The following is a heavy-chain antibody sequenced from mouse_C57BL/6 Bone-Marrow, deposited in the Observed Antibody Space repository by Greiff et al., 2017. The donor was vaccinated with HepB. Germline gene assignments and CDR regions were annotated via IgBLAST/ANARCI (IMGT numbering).Heavy chain of an antibody. D-gene: IGHD1-3*01. Sequence: EVMLVESGGDLVKPGGSLKLSCAASGFTFSSYGMSWVRQTPDKRLEWVATISSGGSYTYYPDSVKGRFTISRDNAKNTLYLQMSSLKSEDTAMYYCARHSSGKRGFAYWGQGLWSLSLQ. CDR2: ISSGGSYT. CDR3: ARHSSGKRGFAY. J-gene: IGHJ3*01. CDR1: GFTFSSYG. V-gene: IGHV5-6*01.